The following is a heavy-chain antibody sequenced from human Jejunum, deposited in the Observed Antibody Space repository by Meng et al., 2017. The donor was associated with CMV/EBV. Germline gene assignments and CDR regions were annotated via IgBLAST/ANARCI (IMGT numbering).Heavy chain of an antibody. CDR3: ARGLSTSSSGY. Sequence: QGSGPQPVNPSRTLSLLSPAAGVSISSSNYYWGWIRQSPGKGLEWIGSIYYTGSTYYTPSLKSRLTISIDSSKNQFSLKLSSVPAADTAIYYCARGLSTSSSGYWGQGTLITVSS. V-gene: IGHV4-39*07. J-gene: IGHJ4*02. CDR2: IYYTGST. CDR1: GVSISSSNYY. D-gene: IGHD6-6*01.